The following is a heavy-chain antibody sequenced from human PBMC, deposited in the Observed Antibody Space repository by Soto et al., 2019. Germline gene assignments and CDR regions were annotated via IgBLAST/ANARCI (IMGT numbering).Heavy chain of an antibody. J-gene: IGHJ4*02. Sequence: PGGSLRLSCAASGFTFSSCAMNWVRQAPGKGLEWVSAISGSGGSTFYADPVKGRFTISRDNSRNTLYLQVNSLRAEDTAVYYCAKPILSGYYYFDSWGQGALVTVSS. CDR2: ISGSGGST. D-gene: IGHD3-9*01. V-gene: IGHV3-23*01. CDR3: AKPILSGYYYFDS. CDR1: GFTFSSCA.